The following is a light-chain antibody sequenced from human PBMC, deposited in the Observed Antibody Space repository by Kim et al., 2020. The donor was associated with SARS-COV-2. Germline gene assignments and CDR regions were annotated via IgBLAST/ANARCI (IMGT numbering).Light chain of an antibody. CDR3: NSRDSNDNVV. J-gene: IGLJ2*01. CDR1: SLRSYY. V-gene: IGLV3-19*01. Sequence: VAWGQTVRITCQGDSLRSYYETWYQQKPGQGPILVIYGKNNRPSGIPDRFSGSSSGNTASLTITGTQAGDEADYYCNSRDSNDNVVFGGGTQLTVL. CDR2: GKN.